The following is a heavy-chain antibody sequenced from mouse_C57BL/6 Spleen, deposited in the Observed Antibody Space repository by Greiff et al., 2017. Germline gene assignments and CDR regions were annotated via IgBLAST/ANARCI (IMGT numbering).Heavy chain of an antibody. Sequence: QVQLQQPGAELVKPGASVKMSCKASGYTFTSYWITWVKQRPGQGLEWIGDIYPGSGSTNYNEKFKSKATLTVDTSSITAYMQLSSLTSEDSAVYYCADDGYYVGGMDYWGQGTSVTVSS. CDR2: IYPGSGST. CDR1: GYTFTSYW. J-gene: IGHJ4*01. CDR3: ADDGYYVGGMDY. V-gene: IGHV1-55*01. D-gene: IGHD2-3*01.